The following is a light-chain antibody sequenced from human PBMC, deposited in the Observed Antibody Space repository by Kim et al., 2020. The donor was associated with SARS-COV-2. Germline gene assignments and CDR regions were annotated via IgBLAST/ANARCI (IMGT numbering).Light chain of an antibody. CDR3: QQYNSYSYT. CDR2: KAS. J-gene: IGKJ2*01. CDR1: QSISSW. Sequence: SASVGDRVTITCRASQSISSWLAWYQQKPGKAPKLLIYKASTLQSGVPSRFSGSGSGTEFTLTISSLQPDDFVTYYCQQYNSYSYTFGQGTKLEI. V-gene: IGKV1-5*03.